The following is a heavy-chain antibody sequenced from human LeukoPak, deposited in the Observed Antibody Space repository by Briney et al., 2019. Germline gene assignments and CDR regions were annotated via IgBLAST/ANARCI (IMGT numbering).Heavy chain of an antibody. CDR2: ISGSGGST. J-gene: IGHJ4*02. D-gene: IGHD6-6*01. V-gene: IGHV3-23*01. CDR1: GFTFSSYA. CDR3: AKVESTLGTYQYIY. Sequence: GGSLRLSCAASGFTFSSYAMSWVRQAPGKGLEWVSAISGSGGSTNYAGSGKGRFTISRDSSKNTTYLQMNSLSAEDTAVYYCAKVESTLGTYQYIYWGQGTLVTVSS.